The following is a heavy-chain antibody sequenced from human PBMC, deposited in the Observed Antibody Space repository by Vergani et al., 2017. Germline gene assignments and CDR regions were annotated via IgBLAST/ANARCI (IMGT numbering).Heavy chain of an antibody. D-gene: IGHD6-25*01. J-gene: IGHJ6*03. CDR2: IFYIGTT. CDR3: ARVDTQVPATSHFYYMDV. CDR1: GGSISSGDHC. Sequence: QVQLQESGPGVVKPSQTLFLTCAVSGGSISSGDHCWTWIRQRPGKGLEWIGYIFYIGTTYDNPSLRSRLTISVDTSQNQFSLKLRSVTAADTAVYYCARVDTQVPATSHFYYMDVWGKGTTVVVSS. V-gene: IGHV4-31*11.